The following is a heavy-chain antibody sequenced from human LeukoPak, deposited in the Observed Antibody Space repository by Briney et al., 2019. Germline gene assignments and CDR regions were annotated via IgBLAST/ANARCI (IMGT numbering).Heavy chain of an antibody. CDR2: IYHGGST. V-gene: IGHV4-38-2*01. J-gene: IGHJ4*02. CDR3: ARYSSSGKGDY. CDR1: GYSLRSVYY. Sequence: PLETLSLTCSVSGYSLRSVYYWGWIRQPPGKGLAWIGNIYHGGSTYYNSSLKSRVTMSVDTSKNQFSLELSSVTAADTALYYCARYSSSGKGDYWGQGTLVTVSS. D-gene: IGHD6-13*01.